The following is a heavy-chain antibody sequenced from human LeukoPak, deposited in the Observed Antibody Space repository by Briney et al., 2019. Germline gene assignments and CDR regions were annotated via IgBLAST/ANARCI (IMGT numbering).Heavy chain of an antibody. D-gene: IGHD6-19*01. CDR3: ARGNIAVPGTPYYFEY. Sequence: ASVKVSCKASGYTFSSSDINWVRQATGQGLEWMGWMNPNSGNTYYTQRFQGRVTMTRDTSISTAYMEVSSLRSEDPAVYYCARGNIAVPGTPYYFEYWGQGTLVTVSS. V-gene: IGHV1-8*01. CDR2: MNPNSGNT. CDR1: GYTFSSSD. J-gene: IGHJ4*02.